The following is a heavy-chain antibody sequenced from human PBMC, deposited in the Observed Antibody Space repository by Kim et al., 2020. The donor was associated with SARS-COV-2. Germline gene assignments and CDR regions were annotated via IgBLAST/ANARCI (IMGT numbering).Heavy chain of an antibody. CDR1: GYTFTSYY. J-gene: IGHJ6*02. Sequence: ASVKVSCKASGYTFTSYYMHWVRQALGQGLEWMGIINPSGGSTSYAQKFQGRVTMTRDTSTSTVYMELSSLRSEDTAVYYCARDRSPYGSGSYSGMDVWGQGTTVTVSS. D-gene: IGHD3-10*01. CDR3: ARDRSPYGSGSYSGMDV. V-gene: IGHV1-46*01. CDR2: INPSGGST.